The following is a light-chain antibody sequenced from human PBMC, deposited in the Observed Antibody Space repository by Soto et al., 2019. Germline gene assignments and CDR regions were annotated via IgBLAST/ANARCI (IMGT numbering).Light chain of an antibody. J-gene: IGKJ3*01. CDR3: QQYNDWPPIT. CDR2: AAS. V-gene: IGKV3-15*01. Sequence: EIVMTQSPATLSVSPGERATLSCRASQSVSSNLAWYQQKPGQAPRLLIYAASTRATGIPARFSGSGSGTAFTLTISSLQSVDLAVYYCQQYNDWPPITFGPGTKVDIK. CDR1: QSVSSN.